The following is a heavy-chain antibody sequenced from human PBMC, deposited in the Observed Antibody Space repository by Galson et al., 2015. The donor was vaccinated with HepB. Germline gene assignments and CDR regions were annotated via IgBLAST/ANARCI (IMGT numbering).Heavy chain of an antibody. J-gene: IGHJ3*02. CDR2: IDPSDSYT. V-gene: IGHV5-10-1*01. D-gene: IGHD2-15*01. CDR3: ARQYCSGGSCFDAFDI. CDR1: GYSFTSYW. Sequence: QSGAEVKKPGESLRISCKGSGYSFTSYWISWVRQMPGKGLEWMGRIDPSDSYTNYSPSFQGHVTISADKSISTAYLQWSSLKASDTAMYYCARQYCSGGSCFDAFDIWGQGTMVTVSS.